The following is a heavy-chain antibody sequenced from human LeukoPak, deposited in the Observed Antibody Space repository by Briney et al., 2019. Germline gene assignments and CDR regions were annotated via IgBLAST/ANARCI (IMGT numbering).Heavy chain of an antibody. CDR3: AARPPRIVAGPFDY. D-gene: IGHD5-12*01. CDR2: ISGTGSNT. CDR1: GFTSSGYA. Sequence: GGSLRLSCAASGFTSSGYAMGWVRQAPGKGLEWVSTISGTGSNTYYADSVKGRFTISRDSSKNTLYLQMNSLRAEDTAVYFCAARPPRIVAGPFDYWVRESWSPSPQ. V-gene: IGHV3-23*01. J-gene: IGHJ4*02.